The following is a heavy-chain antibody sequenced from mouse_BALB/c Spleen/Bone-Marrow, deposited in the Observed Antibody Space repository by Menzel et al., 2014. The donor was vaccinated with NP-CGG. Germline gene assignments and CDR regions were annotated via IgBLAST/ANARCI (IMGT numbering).Heavy chain of an antibody. Sequence: EVKLMESGGGLVKPGGSLKLSCAASGFTFSSYAMSWVRQTPEKRLEWVASISSGGSTYYPDSVKGRFTISRDNARNILYLQMGSLRSEDTAMYYCARGYDGYYGFAYWGQGTLVTVSA. CDR2: ISSGGST. CDR3: ARGYDGYYGFAY. CDR1: GFTFSSYA. V-gene: IGHV5-6-5*01. D-gene: IGHD2-3*01. J-gene: IGHJ3*01.